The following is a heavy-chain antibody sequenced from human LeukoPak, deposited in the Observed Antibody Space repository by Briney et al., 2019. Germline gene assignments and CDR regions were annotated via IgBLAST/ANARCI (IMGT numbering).Heavy chain of an antibody. CDR3: ARDNYDSSGYYFD. V-gene: IGHV3-48*03. CDR2: ISSSGSTT. CDR1: GFTFSSYE. D-gene: IGHD3-22*01. Sequence: GGSLRLSCAASGFTFSSYEMNWVRQAPGKGLEWVSYISSSGSTTHYADSVKGRFTISRDNATNSLYLQMNSLRAEDTAVYYCARDNYDSSGYYFDWGQGTLVTVSS. J-gene: IGHJ4*02.